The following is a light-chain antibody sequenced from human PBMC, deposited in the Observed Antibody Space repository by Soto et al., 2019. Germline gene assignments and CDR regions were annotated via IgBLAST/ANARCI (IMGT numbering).Light chain of an antibody. V-gene: IGKV1-5*03. J-gene: IGKJ2*01. CDR3: LQYSSYSYT. Sequence: DIQMTQSPSTLSASIGDRVTITCRASQSINSWLAWYQQRPGKAPKLLIYKASNLESGVPSRFSGSGSGTEFTLTISSLQPDDFATYYCLQYSSYSYTFGQGTKLEIK. CDR1: QSINSW. CDR2: KAS.